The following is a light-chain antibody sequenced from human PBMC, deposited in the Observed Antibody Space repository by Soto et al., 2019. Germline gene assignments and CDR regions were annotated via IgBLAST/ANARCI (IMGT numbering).Light chain of an antibody. CDR2: GSS. J-gene: IGKJ4*01. CDR3: QKYNDLST. CDR1: QGITSY. V-gene: IGKV1-9*01. Sequence: IQLTQSPSSLSASVGDSVTITCRASQGITSYLAWYQQKPGKAPNLLIYGSSTLQSGVPSRFSGSGSGTDFTLTINSLQAEDFAIYYCQKYNDLSTFGGGTKVDIK.